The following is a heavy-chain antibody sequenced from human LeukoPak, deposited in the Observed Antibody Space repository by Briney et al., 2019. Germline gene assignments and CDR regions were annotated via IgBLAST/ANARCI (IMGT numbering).Heavy chain of an antibody. CDR1: GGSISSSSYY. Sequence: KPSETLSLTCTVSGGSISSSSYYWSWIRQPPGKGLEWIGEINHSGSTNYNPSLKSRVTISVYTSKNQFSLKLSSVTAADTAVYYCARGHYSSSWRRRYNWFDPWGQGTLVTVSS. V-gene: IGHV4-39*07. J-gene: IGHJ5*02. D-gene: IGHD6-13*01. CDR2: INHSGST. CDR3: ARGHYSSSWRRRYNWFDP.